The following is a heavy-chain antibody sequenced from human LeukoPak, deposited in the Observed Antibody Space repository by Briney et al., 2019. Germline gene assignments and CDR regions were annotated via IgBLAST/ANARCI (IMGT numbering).Heavy chain of an antibody. CDR1: GFTFSSYS. V-gene: IGHV3-21*01. J-gene: IGHJ4*02. Sequence: GGSLRLSCAASGFTFSSYSMNWVRQAPGKGLEWVSSISSSSYIYYADSVKGRFTISRDNAKNSLYLQMNSLRAEDTAVYYCARDRRLYYDILTAAYFDYWGQGTLVTVSS. CDR3: ARDRRLYYDILTAAYFDY. D-gene: IGHD3-9*01. CDR2: ISSSSYI.